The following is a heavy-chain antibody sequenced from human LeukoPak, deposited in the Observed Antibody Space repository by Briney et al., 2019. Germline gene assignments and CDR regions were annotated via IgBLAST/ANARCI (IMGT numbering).Heavy chain of an antibody. CDR3: AGHSCSGGSCYSGSAFDI. CDR2: INPNSGGT. CDR1: GYTFTGYY. Sequence: ASVKVSCKASGYTFTGYYMHWVRQAPGQGLEWMGWINPNSGGTNYAQKFQGRVTMTRDTSISTAYMELSRLRSDDTAVYYCAGHSCSGGSCYSGSAFDIWGQGTMVTVSS. D-gene: IGHD2-15*01. J-gene: IGHJ3*02. V-gene: IGHV1-2*02.